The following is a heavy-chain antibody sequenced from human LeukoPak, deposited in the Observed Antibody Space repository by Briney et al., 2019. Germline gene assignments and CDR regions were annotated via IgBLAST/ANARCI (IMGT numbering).Heavy chain of an antibody. V-gene: IGHV3-30*18. CDR1: GFTFSSYG. CDR3: ANPIPTEYYYDSSGYYSPLGY. J-gene: IGHJ4*02. Sequence: GGSLRLSCAASGFTFSSYGMHWVRQAPGKGLEWVAVISYDGSNKYYADSVKGRFTISRDNSKNTLYLQMNSLRAEDTAVYYCANPIPTEYYYDSSGYYSPLGYWGQGTLVTVSS. D-gene: IGHD3-22*01. CDR2: ISYDGSNK.